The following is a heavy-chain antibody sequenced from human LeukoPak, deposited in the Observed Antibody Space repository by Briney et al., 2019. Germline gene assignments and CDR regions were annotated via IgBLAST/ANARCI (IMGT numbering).Heavy chain of an antibody. D-gene: IGHD6-19*01. CDR1: GFIFNNYA. Sequence: GGSLRLSCAGSGFIFNNYAMHWVRQPPGKGLEWVSGISWNSGSIDYSDSVKGRFTISRDNAKNSLYLQMNSLRVEDTAFYYCAKDNRRHYTSGPNPDSLHWGQGALVTVSS. CDR2: ISWNSGSI. V-gene: IGHV3-9*01. J-gene: IGHJ4*02. CDR3: AKDNRRHYTSGPNPDSLH.